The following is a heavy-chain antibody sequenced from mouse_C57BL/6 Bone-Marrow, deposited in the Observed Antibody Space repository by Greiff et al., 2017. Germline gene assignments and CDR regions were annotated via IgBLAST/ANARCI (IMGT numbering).Heavy chain of an antibody. Sequence: VQLQQSGAELARPGASVKLSCKASGYTFTSYGISWVKQRTGQGLEWIGEIYPRSGNTYYNEKFKGKATLTADKSSSTAYMQLSSLTSEDSAVYFCARRDYGSKGDYWGQGTTLTVSS. CDR2: IYPRSGNT. CDR1: GYTFTSYG. D-gene: IGHD1-1*01. J-gene: IGHJ2*01. V-gene: IGHV1-81*01. CDR3: ARRDYGSKGDY.